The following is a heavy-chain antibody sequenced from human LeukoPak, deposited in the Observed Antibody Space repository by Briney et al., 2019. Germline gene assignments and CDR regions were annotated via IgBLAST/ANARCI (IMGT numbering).Heavy chain of an antibody. D-gene: IGHD6-13*01. J-gene: IGHJ6*02. CDR2: IWYDGSNK. V-gene: IGHV3-33*01. Sequence: SGRSLRLSCAASGFTFSSYGMHWVRQAPGKGLEWVAVIWYDGSNKHYADSVKGRFTISRDNSKNTLYLQMNSLRAEDTAVYYCARVRQQLLDLFGMDVWGQGTTVTVSS. CDR3: ARVRQQLLDLFGMDV. CDR1: GFTFSSYG.